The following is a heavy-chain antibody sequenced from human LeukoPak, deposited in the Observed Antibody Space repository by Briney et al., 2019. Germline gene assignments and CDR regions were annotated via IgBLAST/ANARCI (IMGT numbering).Heavy chain of an antibody. J-gene: IGHJ6*03. Sequence: GASVKVSCTASGYTFTGYYMHWVRQAPGQGLEWMGWINPNSGGTNYAQKFQGRVTMSVDTSKNQFSLKLSSVTAADTAVYYCARDQDIVATNYYYYYMDVWGKGTTVTISS. CDR2: INPNSGGT. V-gene: IGHV1-2*02. CDR3: ARDQDIVATNYYYYYMDV. CDR1: GYTFTGYY. D-gene: IGHD5-12*01.